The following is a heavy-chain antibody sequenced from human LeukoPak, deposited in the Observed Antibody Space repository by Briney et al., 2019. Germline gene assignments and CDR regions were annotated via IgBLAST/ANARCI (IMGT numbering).Heavy chain of an antibody. V-gene: IGHV4-59*12. CDR1: GGSISSYY. Sequence: SETLSLTCTVSGGSISSYYWSWIRQPPGKGLEWIGYIYYSGSTNYNPSLKSRVTISVDPSKNQFSLKLSSVTAADTAVYYCAREPVWQPGALDYWRQGTLVSVPT. CDR2: IYYSGST. J-gene: IGHJ4*02. D-gene: IGHD1-1*01. CDR3: AREPVWQPGALDY.